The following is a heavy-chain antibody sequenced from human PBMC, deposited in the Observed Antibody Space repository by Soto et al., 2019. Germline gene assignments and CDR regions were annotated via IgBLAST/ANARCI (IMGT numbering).Heavy chain of an antibody. J-gene: IGHJ6*02. CDR1: GFTFRNYD. CDR3: ARTDSDWDGVDV. Sequence: EVQLVESGGGLVQPGGSLRLSCEASGFTFRNYDMHWVRQGTGKGLEWVSGISAAGDPDYADSVEGRFTFSMENAQNSVFLQMNCLRVGDTAVYYCARTDSDWDGVDVLGEGTAVIASS. CDR2: ISAAGDP. V-gene: IGHV3-13*05. D-gene: IGHD3-9*01.